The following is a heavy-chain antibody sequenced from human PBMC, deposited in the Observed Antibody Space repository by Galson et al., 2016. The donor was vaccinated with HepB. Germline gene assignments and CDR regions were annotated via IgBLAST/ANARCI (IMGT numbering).Heavy chain of an antibody. CDR3: ARDKHGSGWPPIFNY. J-gene: IGHJ4*02. V-gene: IGHV1-18*04. Sequence: SVKVSCKASGYTFNGYYIAWVRQGPGQGLAWVGWISAYSGKTNYAQNLPGRVTMTTDTSTSTAYMELRSLRSDGTAIYYCARDKHGSGWPPIFNYWGQGTLVTVSS. D-gene: IGHD6-25*01. CDR2: ISAYSGKT. CDR1: GYTFNGYY.